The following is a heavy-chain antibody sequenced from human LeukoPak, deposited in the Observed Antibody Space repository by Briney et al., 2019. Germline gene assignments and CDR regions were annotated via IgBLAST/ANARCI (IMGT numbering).Heavy chain of an antibody. D-gene: IGHD6-19*01. CDR2: INHSGST. CDR3: AREAVAGTRGAWFDP. V-gene: IGHV4-34*01. CDR1: GGSFSGYY. J-gene: IGHJ5*02. Sequence: PSETLSLTCAVYGGSFSGYYWSWIRQPPGKGLEWIGEINHSGSTNYNPSLKSRVTISVDTSKNQFSLKLSSVTAADTAVYYCAREAVAGTRGAWFDPWGQGTLVTVSS.